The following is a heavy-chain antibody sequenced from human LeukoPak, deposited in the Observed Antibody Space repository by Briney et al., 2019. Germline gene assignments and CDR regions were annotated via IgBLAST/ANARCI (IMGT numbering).Heavy chain of an antibody. CDR3: ARGLLFSWFDP. CDR2: IYYSGST. Sequence: SETLSLTCTVSGGSISSGGYYWSWIRQHPGKGLEWIGYIYYSGSTYYNTSLKSRVTISVDTSKNQFSLKLSSVTAADTAVYYCARGLLFSWFDPWGQGTLVTVSS. D-gene: IGHD2-21*02. V-gene: IGHV4-31*03. CDR1: GGSISSGGYY. J-gene: IGHJ5*02.